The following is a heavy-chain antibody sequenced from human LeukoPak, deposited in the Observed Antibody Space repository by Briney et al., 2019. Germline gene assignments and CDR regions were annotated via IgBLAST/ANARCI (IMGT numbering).Heavy chain of an antibody. CDR2: IYYSGST. D-gene: IGHD3-16*01. J-gene: IGHJ6*03. CDR1: GGYISDYY. V-gene: IGHV4-59*01. CDR3: ARETSQKGAHYMDV. Sequence: SETLSLTCTISGGYISDYYWGWIRQPPGKGLEWIGYIYYSGSTNYNPSLKSRVTISVDTSKNQFSLKLSSVTAADTAVYYCARETSQKGAHYMDVWGKGTTVTISS.